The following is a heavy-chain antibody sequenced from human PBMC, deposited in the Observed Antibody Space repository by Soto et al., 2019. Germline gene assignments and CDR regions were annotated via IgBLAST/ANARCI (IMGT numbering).Heavy chain of an antibody. CDR3: AREGGGGGFDL. CDR1: GFTVSSNY. D-gene: IGHD3-10*01. V-gene: IGHV3-66*01. Sequence: ELQLVESGGGLVQPGGSLRLSCAASGFTVSSNYMSWVRQAPGKGLEWVSVIYSGGSTYYADSVKGRFTISRDNSKNSLYLKLNGLRAEDPVVYYCAREGGGGGFDLWGQGTLVPVSP. J-gene: IGHJ4*02. CDR2: IYSGGST.